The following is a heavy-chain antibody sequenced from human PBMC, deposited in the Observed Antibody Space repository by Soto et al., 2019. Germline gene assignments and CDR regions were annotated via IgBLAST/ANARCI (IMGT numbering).Heavy chain of an antibody. J-gene: IGHJ6*02. D-gene: IGHD3-9*01. CDR1: GYTFTSYG. CDR2: ISAYNGNT. V-gene: IGHV1-18*01. CDR3: ARDGPYYDILTGYYRGYYYYGMDV. Sequence: ASVKVSCKASGYTFTSYGISWVRQAPGQGREWMGWISAYNGNTNYAQKLQGRVTMTTDTSTSTAYMELRSLRSDDTAVYYCARDGPYYDILTGYYRGYYYYGMDVWGQGTTVTVS.